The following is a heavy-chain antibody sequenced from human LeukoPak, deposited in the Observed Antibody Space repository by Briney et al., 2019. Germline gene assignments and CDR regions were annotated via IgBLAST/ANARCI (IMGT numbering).Heavy chain of an antibody. D-gene: IGHD6-13*01. CDR3: AKDIFGQQLVAFDY. V-gene: IGHV3-9*01. CDR1: GFTFYDYA. J-gene: IGHJ4*02. Sequence: GGSLRLSCAASGFTFYDYAMHWVRHAPGKGLEWVSGISWNSGSIGYADSVKGRFTISRDNAKNSLYLQMNSLRAEDTALYYCAKDIFGQQLVAFDYWGQGTLVTVSS. CDR2: ISWNSGSI.